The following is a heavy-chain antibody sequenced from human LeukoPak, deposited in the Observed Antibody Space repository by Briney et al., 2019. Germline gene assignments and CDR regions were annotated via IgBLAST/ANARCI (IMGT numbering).Heavy chain of an antibody. V-gene: IGHV3-23*01. CDR3: AKETYQLAALDY. CDR1: GFTFSNYA. CDR2: ISVSGGST. J-gene: IGHJ4*02. Sequence: GGSLRLSCAASGFTFSNYAMSWVRQAPGKGLEWVSTISVSGGSTYNAGSVKGRFTISRDSSKNTLYLQMNSLRAEDTAVYYCAKETYQLAALDYWGQGTLVTVSS. D-gene: IGHD2-15*01.